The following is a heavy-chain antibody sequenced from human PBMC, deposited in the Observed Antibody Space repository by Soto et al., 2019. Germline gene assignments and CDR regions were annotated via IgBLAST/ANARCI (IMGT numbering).Heavy chain of an antibody. D-gene: IGHD3-22*01. CDR1: GGSISSSSYY. CDR2: IYYSGST. J-gene: IGHJ3*02. Sequence: SETLSLTCTVSGGSISSSSYYWGWIRQPPGKGLEWIGSIYYSGSTYYNPSLKSRVTISVDTSKNQFSLKLSSVTAADTAVYYCASHGVGSTMIVVVSTKAFDIWGQGTMVTVSS. CDR3: ASHGVGSTMIVVVSTKAFDI. V-gene: IGHV4-39*01.